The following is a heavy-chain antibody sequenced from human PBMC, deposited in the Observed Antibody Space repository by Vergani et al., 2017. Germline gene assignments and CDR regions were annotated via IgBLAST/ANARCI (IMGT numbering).Heavy chain of an antibody. Sequence: QLQLQESGPGLVKPSATLSLTCSVSGASIRSSNYYWGWIRQPPGKGLEWIASIYYSGSTYYNPSLKRRVTISVDPSKNQFSLKLCSVTAADTAVYFWARHSTVEWLVKLGWIDPWGQGILVTVSS. J-gene: IGHJ5*02. CDR1: GASIRSSNYY. D-gene: IGHD6-19*01. CDR3: ARHSTVEWLVKLGWIDP. V-gene: IGHV4-39*01. CDR2: IYYSGST.